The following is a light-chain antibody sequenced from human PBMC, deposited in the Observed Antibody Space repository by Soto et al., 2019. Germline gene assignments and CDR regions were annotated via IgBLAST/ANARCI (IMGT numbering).Light chain of an antibody. CDR2: DVS. CDR3: SSYTGSSTLYV. J-gene: IGLJ1*01. V-gene: IGLV2-14*03. CDR1: SSDVGGYDF. Sequence: QSVLTQPASVSGSPGQSITISCTGTSSDVGGYDFVSWYQHHPGKASKLIIYDVSNRPSGVSSRFSGSRSGNTASLTISGLQADDEADYYCSSYTGSSTLYVFGTGTKVTVL.